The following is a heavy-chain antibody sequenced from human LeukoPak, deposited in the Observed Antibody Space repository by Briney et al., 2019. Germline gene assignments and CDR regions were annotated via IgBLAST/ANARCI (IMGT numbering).Heavy chain of an antibody. Sequence: ETLSVTRTHSRDSLHIYYWSWMRPPAGKGLEWIGRIFTSGNTNYNPAPKSRLTLTDDKNNIQFSLKLNSVTAADTAMYYCATSTVTSQNSYHYIDVWGKGTTVTVSS. CDR2: IFTSGNT. J-gene: IGHJ6*03. CDR3: ATSTVTSQNSYHYIDV. D-gene: IGHD4-17*01. CDR1: RDSLHIYY. V-gene: IGHV4-4*07.